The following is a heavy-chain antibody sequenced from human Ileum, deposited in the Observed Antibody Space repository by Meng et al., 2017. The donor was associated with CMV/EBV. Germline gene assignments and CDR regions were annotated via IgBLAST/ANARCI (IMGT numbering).Heavy chain of an antibody. J-gene: IGHJ6*02. CDR3: AGDPGIPNGMDV. CDR1: GFTFSNCS. CDR2: ITTSGGGR. V-gene: IGHV3-23*01. Sequence: SLKISFPASGFTFSNCSMTWVRQAPGKRLEWVSAITTSGGGRYYAASVKGRFTISRDKSKNTLYLQMNSLRADDTAADYCAGDPGIPNGMDVWGQGTTVTVSS. D-gene: IGHD2-2*02.